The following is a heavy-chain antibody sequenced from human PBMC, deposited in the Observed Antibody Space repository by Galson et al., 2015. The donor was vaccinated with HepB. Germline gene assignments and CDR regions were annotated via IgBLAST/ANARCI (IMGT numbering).Heavy chain of an antibody. CDR1: GYTFTSYA. D-gene: IGHD3-10*01. J-gene: IGHJ5*02. Sequence: SVKVSCKASGYTFTSYAMHWVRQAPGQRLEWMGWINAGNGNTKYSQKFQGRVTITRDTSASTAYMELSSLRSGDTAVYYCARDNSITMVRGVINWFDPWGQGTLVTVSS. CDR3: ARDNSITMVRGVINWFDP. V-gene: IGHV1-3*01. CDR2: INAGNGNT.